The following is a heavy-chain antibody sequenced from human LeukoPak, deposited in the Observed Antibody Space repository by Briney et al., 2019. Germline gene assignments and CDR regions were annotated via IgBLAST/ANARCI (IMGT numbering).Heavy chain of an antibody. CDR3: ARAYSYGLIHDAFDI. V-gene: IGHV4-59*01. Sequence: SETLSLTCAVSGGSIGSYYLSWVRQPPGKGLEWIWYIYYTGTTTYNPSLKSRVTISLDTSKNQFSLKLTSMTAADTAVYYCARAYSYGLIHDAFDIWGQGTMVSVSS. CDR2: IYYTGTT. CDR1: GGSIGSYY. D-gene: IGHD5-18*01. J-gene: IGHJ3*02.